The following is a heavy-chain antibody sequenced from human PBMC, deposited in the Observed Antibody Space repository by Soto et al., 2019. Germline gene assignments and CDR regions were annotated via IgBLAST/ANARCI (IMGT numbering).Heavy chain of an antibody. Sequence: GASVKVSCKASGFTFSNYGLNWVRQAPGQGLEWMGWVSANNGHTNYAQNLQGRVFMTTDTSTSTAYMELRGLTFDDTAVYYCARDIESVTAKHFFYYYAMDVWGQGTTVTVSS. J-gene: IGHJ6*02. CDR1: GFTFSNYG. CDR3: ARDIESVTAKHFFYYYAMDV. D-gene: IGHD2-8*01. CDR2: VSANNGHT. V-gene: IGHV1-18*01.